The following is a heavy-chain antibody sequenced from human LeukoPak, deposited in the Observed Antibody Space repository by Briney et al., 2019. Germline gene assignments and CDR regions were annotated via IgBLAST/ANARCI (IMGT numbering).Heavy chain of an antibody. V-gene: IGHV3-23*01. D-gene: IGHD4-17*01. CDR1: GFTFSSYA. CDR3: ANLGDDYGDYKDY. CDR2: ISGSGGST. J-gene: IGHJ4*02. Sequence: GGSLRLSCAASGFTFSSYAMSWVRQAPGKRLEWVSAISGSGGSTYYADSVKGRFTISRDNSKNTLYLQMNSLRAEDTAVYYCANLGDDYGDYKDYWGQGTLVTVSS.